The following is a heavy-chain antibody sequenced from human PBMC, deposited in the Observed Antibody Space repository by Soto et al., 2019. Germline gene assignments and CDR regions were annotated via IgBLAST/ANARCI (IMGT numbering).Heavy chain of an antibody. Sequence: TSETLSLTCAVYGGSFSGYYWSWIRQPPGKGLEWIGEINHSGSTNYNPSLKSRVTISVDTSKNQFSLKLSSVTAADTAVYYCARGGVAAQYYYYMDVWGKGTTVTVSS. V-gene: IGHV4-34*01. D-gene: IGHD6-6*01. CDR2: INHSGST. CDR3: ARGGVAAQYYYYMDV. J-gene: IGHJ6*03. CDR1: GGSFSGYY.